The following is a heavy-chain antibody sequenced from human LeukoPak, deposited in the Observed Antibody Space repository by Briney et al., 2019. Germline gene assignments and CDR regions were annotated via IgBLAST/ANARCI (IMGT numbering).Heavy chain of an antibody. D-gene: IGHD2-2*01. Sequence: KPSETLSLTCSISGFSISSVYYWGWIRQPPGKGLEWIGSIYHGGSTYYNPSLKSRVTISVDTSKNQFSLNLSSVTAADTAVYYCARYGLLGLSEINAFDIWGQGTMVTVSS. CDR1: GFSISSVYY. CDR3: ARYGLLGLSEINAFDI. V-gene: IGHV4-38-2*02. CDR2: IYHGGST. J-gene: IGHJ3*02.